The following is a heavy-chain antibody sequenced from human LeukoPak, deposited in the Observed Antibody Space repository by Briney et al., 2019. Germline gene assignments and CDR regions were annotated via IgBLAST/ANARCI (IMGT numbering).Heavy chain of an antibody. CDR2: ISSTGGTA. CDR3: AKAPVTSCRGAYCYPFDS. Sequence: GGSLRLSCAASGFTFSSFGMSWVRQAPGKGLEWVSAISSTGGTAYYADSVKGRFTISRDNSKNTLYLQMNSLRAEDAAVYFCAKAPVTSCRGAYCYPFDSWGQGTLVTVSS. J-gene: IGHJ4*02. V-gene: IGHV3-23*01. D-gene: IGHD2-21*01. CDR1: GFTFSSFG.